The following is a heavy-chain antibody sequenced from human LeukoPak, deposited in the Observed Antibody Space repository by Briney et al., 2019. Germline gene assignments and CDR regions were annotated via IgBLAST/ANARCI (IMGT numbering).Heavy chain of an antibody. J-gene: IGHJ4*02. Sequence: PGESLRLSCAASGFTVSSNYMSWVRQAPGKGLEWVSVTYSGGSTYYADSVKGRFTISRDNSKNTLYLQMNSLTAEDTAVYYCAGGVWGSYRSPFDYWGQGTLVTVSS. CDR1: GFTVSSNY. D-gene: IGHD3-16*02. CDR3: AGGVWGSYRSPFDY. CDR2: TYSGGST. V-gene: IGHV3-53*01.